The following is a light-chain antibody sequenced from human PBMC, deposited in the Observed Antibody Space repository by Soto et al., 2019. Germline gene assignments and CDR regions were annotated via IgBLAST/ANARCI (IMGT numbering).Light chain of an antibody. V-gene: IGKV3-20*01. J-gene: IGKJ1*01. Sequence: EIVLTHSPGTLSLSPGERAALSGSASQSVRTNYLAWYQQKRGQAPWLLIHGAFNRAGGVPDRFSGSGSGTDFTLTISRLEPEDFAVYYCQQYGSSPRTFGQGTKVHIK. CDR1: QSVRTNY. CDR2: GAF. CDR3: QQYGSSPRT.